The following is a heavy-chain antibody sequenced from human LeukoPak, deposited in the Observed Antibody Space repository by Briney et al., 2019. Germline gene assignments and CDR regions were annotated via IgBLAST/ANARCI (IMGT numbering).Heavy chain of an antibody. V-gene: IGHV3-23*01. CDR3: AKMQGYFDY. J-gene: IGHJ4*02. Sequence: GGSRRLSCAASGFTFTSYAMSWVRQAPGKGLEWVSAITGSGGTTYYADFVKGRFTISRDNSKNTLYLQMNGLRVEDTAVYYCAKMQGYFDYWGQGTLVTVSS. CDR1: GFTFTSYA. CDR2: ITGSGGTT.